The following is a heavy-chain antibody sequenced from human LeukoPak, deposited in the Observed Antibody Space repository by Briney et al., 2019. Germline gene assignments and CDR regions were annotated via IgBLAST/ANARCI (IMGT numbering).Heavy chain of an antibody. CDR1: GGSMTGTTYY. Sequence: SETLSLTCSVSGGSMTGTTYYGAWIRQSPGKGLEWIGSVYYSGSTSYSPSLKSRVTISVDTSKNQFSLRLSSVTAADTAVYYCARNVSAGYFDYWGQGTLVTVSS. D-gene: IGHD2-8*01. CDR2: VYYSGST. CDR3: ARNVSAGYFDY. V-gene: IGHV4-39*01. J-gene: IGHJ4*02.